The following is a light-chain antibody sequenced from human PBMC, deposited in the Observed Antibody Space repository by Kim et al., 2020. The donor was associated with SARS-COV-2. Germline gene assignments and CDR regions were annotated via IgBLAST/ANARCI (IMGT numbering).Light chain of an antibody. CDR1: PGCRRR. Sequence: GDRVPITCQASPGCRRRLAWYQPKPGKAPELLIYATSTLQSGVPSRFSGSGSGTDFTLTNSNLQPEDFATYYCRQVSSYPPVIFTFGPGTKVDIK. V-gene: IGKV1-9*01. CDR3: RQVSSYPPVIFT. CDR2: ATS. J-gene: IGKJ3*01.